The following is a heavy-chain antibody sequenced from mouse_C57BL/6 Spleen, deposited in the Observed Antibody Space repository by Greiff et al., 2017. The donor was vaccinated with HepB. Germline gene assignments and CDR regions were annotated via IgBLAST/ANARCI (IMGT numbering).Heavy chain of an antibody. J-gene: IGHJ2*01. CDR1: GFTFSSYA. CDR3: TRETVGYYFDY. CDR2: ISSGGDYI. D-gene: IGHD1-1*01. V-gene: IGHV5-9-1*02. Sequence: EVKLMESGEGLVKPGGSLKLSCAASGFTFSSYAMSWVRQTPEKRLEWVAYISSGGDYIYYADTVKGRFTISRDNARNTLYLQMSSLKSEDTAMYYCTRETVGYYFDYWGQGTTLTVSS.